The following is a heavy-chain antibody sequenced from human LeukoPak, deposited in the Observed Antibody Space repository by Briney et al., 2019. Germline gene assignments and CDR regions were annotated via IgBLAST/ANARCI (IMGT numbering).Heavy chain of an antibody. CDR1: GFTFTNYW. J-gene: IGHJ4*02. V-gene: IGHV3-74*01. CDR2: IDIDGTGT. Sequence: GGSLRLSCAASGFTFTNYWMHWVRHAPGKGLVWVSRIDIDGTGTSYADSVKGRFTISRDNAKNTVSLQMNSLKAEDTAVYYCGTVFDHWGPGILVTVSS. CDR3: GTVFDH.